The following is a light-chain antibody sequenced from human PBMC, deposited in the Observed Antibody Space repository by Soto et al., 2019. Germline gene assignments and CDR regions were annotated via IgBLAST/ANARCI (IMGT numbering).Light chain of an antibody. J-gene: IGLJ1*01. V-gene: IGLV2-8*01. CDR1: SSDVGGYNY. CDR3: SSYAGSNKQV. CDR2: EVS. Sequence: QSALTQPPSASGSPGQSVTISCTGTSSDVGGYNYVSWYQQHPGRAPKLMIYEVSKRPSGVPDRFSGSKSGNMASLTVSGLQTEDEADYFCSSYAGSNKQVFGTGTKLTVL.